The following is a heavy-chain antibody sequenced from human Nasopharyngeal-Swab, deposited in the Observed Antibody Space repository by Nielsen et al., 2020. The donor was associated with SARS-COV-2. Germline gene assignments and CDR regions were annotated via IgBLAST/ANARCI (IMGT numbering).Heavy chain of an antibody. J-gene: IGHJ5*02. CDR3: ARYKVVVVSSSWFDP. D-gene: IGHD3-22*01. Sequence: SETLSLTCTVSGSSISSYYWSWIRQPPGKGLEWIGYIYYSGSTNYNPSLKSRVTISVDTSKNQFSLKLSSVTAADTAVYYCARYKVVVVSSSWFDPWGQGTLVTVSS. V-gene: IGHV4-59*01. CDR2: IYYSGST. CDR1: GSSISSYY.